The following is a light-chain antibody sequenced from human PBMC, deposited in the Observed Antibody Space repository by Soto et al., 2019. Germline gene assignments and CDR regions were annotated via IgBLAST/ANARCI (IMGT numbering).Light chain of an antibody. CDR1: RSNIGAGYP. CDR3: QSYDSSLSGYV. Sequence: QSVLTQPPSVSGAPGQRVTISCTGSRSNIGAGYPVHWCRHLPGTAPKLLIFGNINRPSGVPDRFSGSKSGTSASLAITGLQAEDEADYYCQSYDSSLSGYVFGSGTKVTVL. V-gene: IGLV1-40*01. J-gene: IGLJ1*01. CDR2: GNI.